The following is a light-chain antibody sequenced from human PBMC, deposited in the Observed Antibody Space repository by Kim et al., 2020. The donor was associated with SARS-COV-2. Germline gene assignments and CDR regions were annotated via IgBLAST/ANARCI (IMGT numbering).Light chain of an antibody. Sequence: DIHMTQSPSSLSASVGDRVTITCQASQDISNYLNWYQQKPGKAPKLLIYDASNLETGVQSRFSGSGSGTDFTFTISSLQPEDIATYYCQQYDNLPLTFGGGTKVDIK. CDR3: QQYDNLPLT. CDR2: DAS. CDR1: QDISNY. J-gene: IGKJ4*01. V-gene: IGKV1-33*01.